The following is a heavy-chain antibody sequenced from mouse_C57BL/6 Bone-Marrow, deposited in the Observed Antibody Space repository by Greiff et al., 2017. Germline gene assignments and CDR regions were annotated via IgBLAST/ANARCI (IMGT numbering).Heavy chain of an antibody. D-gene: IGHD2-3*01. Sequence: QVQLKQSGAELARPGASVTLSCTASGYTFTSYGISWVKQRTGQGLEWIGEIYPRSGNTYYNEKFKGKSTLTADKSSSTAYMELRSLTSEYSAVYFCARTLYYYAMDYWGQGTSVTVSS. J-gene: IGHJ4*01. CDR2: IYPRSGNT. CDR1: GYTFTSYG. V-gene: IGHV1-81*01. CDR3: ARTLYYYAMDY.